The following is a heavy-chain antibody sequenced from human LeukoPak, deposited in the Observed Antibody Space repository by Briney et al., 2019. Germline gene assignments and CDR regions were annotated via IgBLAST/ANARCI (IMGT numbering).Heavy chain of an antibody. D-gene: IGHD2-21*02. CDR1: GYTLTELS. V-gene: IGHV1-2*02. CDR2: INPNSGGT. CDR3: ARSYCGGDCHLDI. J-gene: IGHJ3*02. Sequence: ASVKVSCKVSGYTLTELSMHWVRQAPGQGLEWMGWINPNSGGTNYAQKFQGRVTMTRDTSISTAYMELSRLRSDDTAVYYCARSYCGGDCHLDIWGQGTMVTVSS.